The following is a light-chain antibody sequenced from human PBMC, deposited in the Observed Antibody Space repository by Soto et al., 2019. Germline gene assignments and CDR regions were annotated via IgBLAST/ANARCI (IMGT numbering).Light chain of an antibody. J-gene: IGLJ3*02. CDR1: SSDVGGYNF. CDR2: EVS. CDR3: SLYTSTNTFV. V-gene: IGLV2-8*01. Sequence: QSVLTQPPSASGSPGQSVTISCTGTSSDVGGYNFVSWYQQHPGKAPKLMIYEVSRRPSGVPERFSGSKSGNTASLTVSGLQADDEAHYYCSLYTSTNTFVFGGGTQLTVL.